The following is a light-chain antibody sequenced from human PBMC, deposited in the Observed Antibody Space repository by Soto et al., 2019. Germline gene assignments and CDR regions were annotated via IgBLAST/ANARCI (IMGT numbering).Light chain of an antibody. V-gene: IGKV4-1*01. J-gene: IGKJ4*01. CDR2: WAS. CDR3: QQYYSTPLT. Sequence: DIVMTQSPDSLAVSLGERATINCKSSQSVLYSSNNKSYLAWFQQKPGQPPKLLICWASNRESGVPDRFSGSGSGTDFTLSISSLQAGDVAVYYCQQYYSTPLTFGGGTKVEIK. CDR1: QSVLYSSNNKSY.